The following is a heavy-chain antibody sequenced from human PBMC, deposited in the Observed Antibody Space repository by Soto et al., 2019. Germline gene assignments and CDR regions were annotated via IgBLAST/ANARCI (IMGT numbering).Heavy chain of an antibody. V-gene: IGHV1-69*12. CDR2: IIPIFGTA. D-gene: IGHD6-19*01. CDR3: ARDWGKRGSGWYGLGY. CDR1: GGTFSSYA. Sequence: QVQLVQSGAEVKKPGSSVKVSCKASGGTFSSYAISWVRQAPGQGIEWMGGIIPIFGTANYAQKFQGRVTITAYEYTSTAYMELSSLRSEDTAVYYCARDWGKRGSGWYGLGYWGQGTLVTVSS. J-gene: IGHJ4*02.